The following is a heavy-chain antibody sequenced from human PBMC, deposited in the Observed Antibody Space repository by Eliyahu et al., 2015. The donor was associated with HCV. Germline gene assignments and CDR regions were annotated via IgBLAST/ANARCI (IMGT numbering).Heavy chain of an antibody. CDR1: GFTFSSXG. Sequence: QVQLVESGGGVVQPGRSLRLSCAASGFTFSSXGMHWVRRASXXGRGGVAVIGYDGSNKYYADSVKGRFTISRDNSKNTLYLQMNSLRAEDTAVYYCARAPPGGYYDFWSGWGRNFSVEYYYGMDVWGQGTTVTVSS. V-gene: IGHV3-33*01. CDR3: ARAPPGGYYDFWSGWGRNFSVEYYYGMDV. D-gene: IGHD3-3*01. J-gene: IGHJ6*02. CDR2: IGYDGSNK.